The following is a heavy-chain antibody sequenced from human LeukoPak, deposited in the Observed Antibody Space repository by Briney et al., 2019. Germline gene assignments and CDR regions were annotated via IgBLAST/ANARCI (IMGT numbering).Heavy chain of an antibody. CDR3: ARFSHVEMAAITGFDY. Sequence: PSETLSLTCTVSGDSISPYYWSWIRQPAGKGLEWLGRISPSGNTNYNPSLKSRVTMSVDTSKNQFSLKVTSVTAADTAVYFCARFSHVEMAAITGFDYWGQGTLVTVSS. CDR2: ISPSGNT. V-gene: IGHV4-4*07. CDR1: GDSISPYY. J-gene: IGHJ4*02. D-gene: IGHD5-24*01.